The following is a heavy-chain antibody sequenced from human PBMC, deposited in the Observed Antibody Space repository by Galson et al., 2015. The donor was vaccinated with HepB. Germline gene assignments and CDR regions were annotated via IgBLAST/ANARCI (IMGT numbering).Heavy chain of an antibody. V-gene: IGHV3-30*03. CDR3: AREGDTYRSGRYGS. Sequence: SLRLSCAASGVTLSNYGMHWVRQAPGKGLEWVAVVSYDGGTKYYADSVKGRFTISKDKSRNTVYLQMDTLRPEDTAAYFCAREGDTYRSGRYGSWGQGTLVTISS. J-gene: IGHJ4*02. CDR2: VSYDGGTK. CDR1: GVTLSNYG. D-gene: IGHD6-13*01.